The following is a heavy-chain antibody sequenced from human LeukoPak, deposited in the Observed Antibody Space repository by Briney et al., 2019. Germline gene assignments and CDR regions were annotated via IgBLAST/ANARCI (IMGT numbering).Heavy chain of an antibody. CDR3: ARDRFLNNYDSSGHDY. J-gene: IGHJ4*02. CDR1: GYTFTGYY. Sequence: ASVKVSCKASGYTFTGYYMHWVRQAPGQGLEWMGWINPNSGSTNYAQKFQGRVTMTRDTSISTAYMELSRLRSDDTAVYYCARDRFLNNYDSSGHDYWGQGTLVTVSS. V-gene: IGHV1-2*02. CDR2: INPNSGST. D-gene: IGHD3-22*01.